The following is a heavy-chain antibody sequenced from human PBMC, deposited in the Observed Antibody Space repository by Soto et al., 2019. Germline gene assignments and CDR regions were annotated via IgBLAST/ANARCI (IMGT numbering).Heavy chain of an antibody. CDR1: GGSVSSGSYY. V-gene: IGHV4-61*01. Sequence: SETLSLTCTVSGGSVSSGSYYWSWIRQPPGKGLECIGFIYYSGSTSYNHSLKSRVTISIDTSMNEFSLRLSSVTAADTAVYYCARLNGYCVSTGCHGYYGMDVWGQGTTVTVS. CDR2: IYYSGST. J-gene: IGHJ6*02. D-gene: IGHD2-2*03. CDR3: ARLNGYCVSTGCHGYYGMDV.